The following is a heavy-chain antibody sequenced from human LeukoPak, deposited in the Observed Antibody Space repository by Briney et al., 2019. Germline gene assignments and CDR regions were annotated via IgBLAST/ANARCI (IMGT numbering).Heavy chain of an antibody. Sequence: GGSLRLSCAASGFTFSSYWMSWVRQAPGKGLEWVANINQDGSEKYYVDSVRGRFTISRDNAKNSLYLQMNSLRAEDTAVYYCARYCSGGSCWDYWGQGTLVTVSS. CDR2: INQDGSEK. J-gene: IGHJ4*02. D-gene: IGHD2-15*01. CDR3: ARYCSGGSCWDY. V-gene: IGHV3-7*01. CDR1: GFTFSSYW.